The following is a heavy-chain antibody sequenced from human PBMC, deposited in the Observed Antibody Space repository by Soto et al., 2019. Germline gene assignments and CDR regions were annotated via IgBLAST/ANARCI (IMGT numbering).Heavy chain of an antibody. CDR3: ARPTYCSSTHCSPFDY. CDR1: GYNFINHW. J-gene: IGHJ4*02. Sequence: GESLKISCKGSGYNFINHWIAWVRQMPGKGLEWMGIVYPDDSDTRYSPSFQGQVTISADKSISTASLQWSSLEASETAMYYCARPTYCSSTHCSPFDYWGQGTMVTASS. V-gene: IGHV5-51*01. D-gene: IGHD2-2*01. CDR2: VYPDDSDT.